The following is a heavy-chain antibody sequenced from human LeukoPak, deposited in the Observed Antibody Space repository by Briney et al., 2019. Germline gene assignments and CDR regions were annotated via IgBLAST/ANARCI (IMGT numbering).Heavy chain of an antibody. D-gene: IGHD3-10*01. V-gene: IGHV3-23*01. CDR1: GFTFSSYA. CDR3: AKDDRLSSGYGSSDY. CDR2: ISGSGGST. J-gene: IGHJ4*02. Sequence: PGGSLRLSCAASGFTFSSYAMSWVRQAPGKGLEWVSAISGSGGSTYYADSVKGRFTISRDNSKNTLYLQMNSLRAEDTAVYFCAKDDRLSSGYGSSDYWGQGTLVTGSS.